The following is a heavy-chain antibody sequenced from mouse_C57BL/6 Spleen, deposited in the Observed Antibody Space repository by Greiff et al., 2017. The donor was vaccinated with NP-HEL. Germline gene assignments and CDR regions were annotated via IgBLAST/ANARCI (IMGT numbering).Heavy chain of an antibody. CDR1: GYTFTDYE. CDR2: IDPETGGT. J-gene: IGHJ4*01. CDR3: TRDYSNSREGAMDY. Sequence: QVQLQQSGAELVRPGASVTLSCKASGYTFTDYEMHWVKQTPVHGLEWIGAIDPETGGTAYNQKFKGKAILTADKSSSTAYMELRSLTSEDSAVYYCTRDYSNSREGAMDYWGQGTSVTVSS. D-gene: IGHD2-5*01. V-gene: IGHV1-15*01.